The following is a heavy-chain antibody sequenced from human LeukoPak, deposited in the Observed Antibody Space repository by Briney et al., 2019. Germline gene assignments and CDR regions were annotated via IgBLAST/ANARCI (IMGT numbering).Heavy chain of an antibody. Sequence: SETLSLTCTVSGGSISSSSYYWGWIRQPPGKGLEWIGSIYYSGSTYYNPSLKSRVTISVDRSKNQFSLKLSSVTAADTAVYYCARGILSWFDPWGQGTLVTVSS. V-gene: IGHV4-39*07. CDR2: IYYSGST. CDR3: ARGILSWFDP. CDR1: GGSISSSSYY. J-gene: IGHJ5*02.